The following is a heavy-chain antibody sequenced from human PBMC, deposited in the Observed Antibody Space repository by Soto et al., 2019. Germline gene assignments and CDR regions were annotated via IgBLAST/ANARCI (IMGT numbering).Heavy chain of an antibody. CDR2: ISSSSSTI. V-gene: IGHV3-48*01. J-gene: IGHJ5*02. CDR1: GFTLSSYS. D-gene: IGHD1-26*01. Sequence: EVQLVESGGGLVQPGGSLRLSCAASGFTLSSYSMNWVRQAPGKGLEWVSYISSSSSTIYYEDSVKGRFTISRDNAKNSLYLQMNSLRAEDTAVYYCAREEGLLNWFDPWGQGTLVTVSS. CDR3: AREEGLLNWFDP.